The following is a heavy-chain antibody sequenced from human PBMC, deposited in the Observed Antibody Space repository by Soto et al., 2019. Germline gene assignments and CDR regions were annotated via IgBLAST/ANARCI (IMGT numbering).Heavy chain of an antibody. CDR3: ATFRVPKYYDILTGQRGYYYYGMDV. V-gene: IGHV1-24*01. Sequence: ASVKVSCKVSGYTLTELSMHWVRQAPGKGLEWMGGFDPEDGETIYAQKFQGRVTMTEDTSTDTAYMELSSLRSEDAAVYYRATFRVPKYYDILTGQRGYYYYGMDVWGQGTTVTVSS. D-gene: IGHD3-9*01. CDR1: GYTLTELS. CDR2: FDPEDGET. J-gene: IGHJ6*02.